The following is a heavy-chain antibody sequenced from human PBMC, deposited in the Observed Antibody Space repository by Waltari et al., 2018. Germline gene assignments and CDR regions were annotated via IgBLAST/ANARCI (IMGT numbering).Heavy chain of an antibody. CDR3: ARGSSGEDAFDI. CDR2: INPHSGGT. Sequence: QVQLVQSGAEVKKPGAAVKVSCKASGYTFTGYYMHWLRQAPGQGLEWMGRINPHSGGTNYAQKFQGRVTMTRDTSISTAYMELSRLRSDDTAVYYCARGSSGEDAFDIWGQGTMVTVSS. J-gene: IGHJ3*02. CDR1: GYTFTGYY. V-gene: IGHV1-2*06. D-gene: IGHD6-19*01.